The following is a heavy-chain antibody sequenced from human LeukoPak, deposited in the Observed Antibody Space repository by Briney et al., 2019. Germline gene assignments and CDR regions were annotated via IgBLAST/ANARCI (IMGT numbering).Heavy chain of an antibody. CDR1: GYTFTSYG. D-gene: IGHD3/OR15-3a*01. J-gene: IGHJ4*02. CDR2: ISAYNGNT. V-gene: IGHV1-18*01. CDR3: ARVVGIFGPPASYFDY. Sequence: ASVKVSCKASGYTFTSYGISWGRQAPGPGLEWMGWISAYNGNTNYAQKLQGRVTMTTDTSTSTAYMELRSLRSDDTAVYYCARVVGIFGPPASYFDYWGQGTLVTVSS.